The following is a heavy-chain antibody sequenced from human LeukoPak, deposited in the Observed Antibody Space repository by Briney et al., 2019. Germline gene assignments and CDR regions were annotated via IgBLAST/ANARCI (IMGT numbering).Heavy chain of an antibody. D-gene: IGHD2-15*01. Sequence: SETLSLTCTVSGGSLSSYYWSWIRQPPGKGLEWIGYIYYSGSTNYNPSLKSRVTISVDTSKNQFSLKLSSVTAADTAVYYCARVQYGSHADYWGQGTLVTVSS. V-gene: IGHV4-59*01. CDR2: IYYSGST. CDR1: GGSLSSYY. CDR3: ARVQYGSHADY. J-gene: IGHJ4*02.